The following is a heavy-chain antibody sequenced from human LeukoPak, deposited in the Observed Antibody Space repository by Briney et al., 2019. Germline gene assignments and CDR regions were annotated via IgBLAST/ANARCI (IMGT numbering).Heavy chain of an antibody. J-gene: IGHJ4*02. CDR1: GLTFRDAW. V-gene: IGHV3-15*01. D-gene: IGHD2-15*01. CDR2: IKSKTDGGTT. Sequence: GGSLRLSCAVSGLTFRDAWMSWVRQAPGKGLEWVGRIKSKTDGGTTDYAAPVKGRFTISRDDSKTTLYLQMNSLKTEDTAVYYCTTRYCSGGRCDYWGQGTLVTVSS. CDR3: TTRYCSGGRCDY.